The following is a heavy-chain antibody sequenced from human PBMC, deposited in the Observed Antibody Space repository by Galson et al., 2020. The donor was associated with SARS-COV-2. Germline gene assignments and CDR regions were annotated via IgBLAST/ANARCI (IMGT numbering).Heavy chain of an antibody. Sequence: GGSLRLSCAASGFTVGSRWISWVRRAPGQGLEWVSLIDAAGNPFYADSIKGRFTISRDNSRNIVFLQMTSLRAVDTAVYYCLREGDTIYPDYWGPGTLVTVSS. D-gene: IGHD3-10*01. CDR3: LREGDTIYPDY. CDR2: IDAAGNP. J-gene: IGHJ4*02. V-gene: IGHV3-53*01. CDR1: GFTVGSRW.